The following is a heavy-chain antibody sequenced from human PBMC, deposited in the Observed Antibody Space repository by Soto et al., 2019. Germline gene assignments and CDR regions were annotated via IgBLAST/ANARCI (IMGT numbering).Heavy chain of an antibody. CDR1: GGSFSGYY. CDR2: INHSGST. J-gene: IGHJ6*02. CDR3: AREKQASLLWFGEWNYYGMDV. Sequence: SETLSLTCAVYGGSFSGYYWSWIRQPPGKGLEWIGEINHSGSTNYNPSLKSRVTISVDTSKNQFSLKLSSVTAADTAVYYCAREKQASLLWFGEWNYYGMDVWGQGTTVTVS. D-gene: IGHD3-10*01. V-gene: IGHV4-34*01.